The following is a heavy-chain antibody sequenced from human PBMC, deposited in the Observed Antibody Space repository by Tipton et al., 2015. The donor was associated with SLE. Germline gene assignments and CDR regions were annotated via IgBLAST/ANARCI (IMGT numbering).Heavy chain of an antibody. V-gene: IGHV3-33*08. CDR1: GFTVSSNY. J-gene: IGHJ2*01. CDR3: ARVRKAWYFDL. CDR2: IWYDGSYR. Sequence: SLRLSCAASGFTVSSNYMSWVRQAPGKGLEWVSVIWYDGSYRYYADSVKGRFTISRDNSKNTAYLQMNSLRAEDTAVYHCARVRKAWYFDLWGRGTLVSVSS.